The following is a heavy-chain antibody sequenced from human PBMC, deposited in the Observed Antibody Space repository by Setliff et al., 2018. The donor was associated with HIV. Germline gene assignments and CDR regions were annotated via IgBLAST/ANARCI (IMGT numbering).Heavy chain of an antibody. J-gene: IGHJ4*02. CDR2: IWYDASKK. CDR3: VKDVLKFWSGSGALDF. CDR1: GFVFSDHS. V-gene: IGHV3-33*06. D-gene: IGHD3-3*01. Sequence: PGGSLRLSCAASGFVFSDHSFHWVRLAPGKGLEWVALIWYDASKKEYSDSVKGRFNILRDDSKKTAYLQMNSLRDEDTAVYYCVKDVLKFWSGSGALDFWGQGTLVTVSS.